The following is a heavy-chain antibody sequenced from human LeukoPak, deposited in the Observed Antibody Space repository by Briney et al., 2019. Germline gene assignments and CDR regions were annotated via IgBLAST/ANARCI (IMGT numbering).Heavy chain of an antibody. CDR2: ITTGGPNT. CDR1: GFTFSSYT. Sequence: GGSLRLSCTASGFTFSSYTMSWVRQAPGKGLKWVSTITTGGPNTYYADSVKGRFTVSRDDSKNTLYLQMNSLRAEDTAAYYCAKDGGLWVSAHWGDSWGRGTLVTVSS. CDR3: AKDGGLWVSAHWGDS. J-gene: IGHJ4*02. V-gene: IGHV3-23*01. D-gene: IGHD7-27*01.